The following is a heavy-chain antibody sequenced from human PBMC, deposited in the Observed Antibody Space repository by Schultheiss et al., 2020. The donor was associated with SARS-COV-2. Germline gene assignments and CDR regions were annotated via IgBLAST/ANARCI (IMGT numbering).Heavy chain of an antibody. J-gene: IGHJ2*01. CDR2: ILGSGGST. CDR3: ASLRGYSFGHWYFDL. D-gene: IGHD5-18*01. V-gene: IGHV3-23*01. CDR1: GGSFSGYY. Sequence: ETLSLTCAVYGGSFSGYYWSWIRQPPGKGLEWVSGILGSGGSTYYSDSVKGRFTISRDNSKNTLNLQMNSLRAEDTALYYCASLRGYSFGHWYFDLWGRGTLVTVSS.